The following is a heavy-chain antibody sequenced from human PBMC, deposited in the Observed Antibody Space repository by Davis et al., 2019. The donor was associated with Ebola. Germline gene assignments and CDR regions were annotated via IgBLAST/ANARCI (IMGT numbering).Heavy chain of an antibody. J-gene: IGHJ4*02. Sequence: ASVKVSCKASGYTFTHYGITWVRQAPGQGLEWMGWINPHNGNTNYAQNVQGRVTMTTDTSTSTAYMELRSLRSDDTAVYYCARGTGPDDYWGQGTLVTVSS. CDR2: INPHNGNT. CDR1: GYTFTHYG. V-gene: IGHV1-18*04. D-gene: IGHD1-1*01. CDR3: ARGTGPDDY.